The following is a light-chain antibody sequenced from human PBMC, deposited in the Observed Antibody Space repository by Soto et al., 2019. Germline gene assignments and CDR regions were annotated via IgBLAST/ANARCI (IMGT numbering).Light chain of an antibody. CDR3: QQCSDWPLFT. J-gene: IGKJ5*01. V-gene: IGKV3-15*01. Sequence: EIVMTQSPATLSVSPGETATLSCRASQSVSRNLAWYQHRPGPAPRLLIYDASTRATGIPARFSGSGSGTEFTLTISGLQSEDFAVYSCQQCSDWPLFTFGQGTRLEIK. CDR1: QSVSRN. CDR2: DAS.